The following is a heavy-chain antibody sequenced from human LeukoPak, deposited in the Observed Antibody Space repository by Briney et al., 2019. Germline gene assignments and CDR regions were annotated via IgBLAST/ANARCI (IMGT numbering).Heavy chain of an antibody. V-gene: IGHV4-59*01. J-gene: IGHJ4*02. CDR1: GGSISSYY. CDR3: ARVEGTYYYDSSAYFPIVYFDY. D-gene: IGHD3-22*01. CDR2: IYYSGST. Sequence: SETLSLTCTVSGGSISSYYWSWVRQPPGKGLEWLGYIYYSGSTNYNPSLKSRVTISVDTSKNQFSLKLSSVTAADTAVYYCARVEGTYYYDSSAYFPIVYFDYWGQGTLVTVSS.